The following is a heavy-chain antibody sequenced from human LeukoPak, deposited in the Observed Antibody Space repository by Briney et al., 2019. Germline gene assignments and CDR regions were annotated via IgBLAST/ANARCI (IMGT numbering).Heavy chain of an antibody. D-gene: IGHD7-27*01. Sequence: PGGSLRLSCAASGFTVSSNYMSWVRQAPGKGLEWVSVIYSGGSPYYADSVKGRFTISRDNSENTLYLQMNSLRAEDTAVYYCARDFSGDYYFDYWGQGTLVTVSS. V-gene: IGHV3-53*01. CDR2: IYSGGSP. CDR3: ARDFSGDYYFDY. J-gene: IGHJ4*02. CDR1: GFTVSSNY.